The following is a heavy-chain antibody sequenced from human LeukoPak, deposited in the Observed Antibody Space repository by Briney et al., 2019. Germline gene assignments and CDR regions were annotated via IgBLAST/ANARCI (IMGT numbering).Heavy chain of an antibody. V-gene: IGHV4-34*01. CDR1: GGSFSGYY. CDR3: ARNWNHLDY. CDR2: INHSGST. Sequence: SSETLSLTCGVYGGSFSGYYWSWIRQPPGKGLEWIGEINHSGSTNYNPSLKSRVTISVDTSKNQFSLKLSSVTAADTAVYYCARNWNHLDYWGQGTLVTVSS. J-gene: IGHJ4*02. D-gene: IGHD1-1*01.